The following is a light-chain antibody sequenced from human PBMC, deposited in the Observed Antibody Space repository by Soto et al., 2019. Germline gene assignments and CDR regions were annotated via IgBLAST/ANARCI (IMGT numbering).Light chain of an antibody. V-gene: IGKV3-15*01. Sequence: EIVMTQSPATLSVSPGERATLSCRASQSVSSHLAWYQQKPGQTPRLLIYDASTRATGIPARFSGSGSGTEFTLTINRLEPEDFAVYYCQQYARPPYAFGQGTKVDIK. CDR3: QQYARPPYA. CDR1: QSVSSH. J-gene: IGKJ2*01. CDR2: DAS.